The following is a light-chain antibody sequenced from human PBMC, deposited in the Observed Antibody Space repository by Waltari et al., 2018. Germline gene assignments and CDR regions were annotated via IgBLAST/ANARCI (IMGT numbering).Light chain of an antibody. V-gene: IGKV1-5*03. Sequence: DVQMTQSPSTLAASVGDTVTITCRASEYISTSLAWYQQKPGKAPNSLIHKASTLDIGVSSRFSGSGSGTEFTLTISSLQPDDFATYHCQQYKSRSQTFGQGTKVEIK. CDR2: KAS. J-gene: IGKJ1*01. CDR1: EYISTS. CDR3: QQYKSRSQT.